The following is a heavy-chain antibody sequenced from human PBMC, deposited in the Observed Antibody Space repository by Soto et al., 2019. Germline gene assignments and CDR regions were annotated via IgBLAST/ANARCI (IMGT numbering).Heavy chain of an antibody. CDR3: ARVFPDGWVEPGVVRGYLDT. D-gene: IGHD3-10*01. CDR1: VEFFSNYG. Sequence: QAQLVQSGAEVKEPGSSVKVSCKASVEFFSNYGISWVRQAPGQGLEWMGGIIPIFGTISYAEKFQGRVTITADESTNTVYMQLRSLRSADTAVYYRARVFPDGWVEPGVVRGYLDTWGRGTLVTVSS. CDR2: IIPIFGTI. J-gene: IGHJ4*02. V-gene: IGHV1-69*01.